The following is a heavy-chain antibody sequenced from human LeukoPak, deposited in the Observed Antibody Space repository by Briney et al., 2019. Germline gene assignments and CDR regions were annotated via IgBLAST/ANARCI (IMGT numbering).Heavy chain of an antibody. J-gene: IGHJ4*02. CDR2: IYYSGST. D-gene: IGHD3-16*01. V-gene: IGHV4-59*01. CDR3: ARRFGGYFDF. CDR1: GGSISSYY. Sequence: SETLSLTCTVSGGSISSYYWIWIRQPPGKGLEWIGYIYYSGSTNYNPSLKSRVTISVDTSNNQFSLKLSSVTAADTAVYFCARRFGGYFDFWGQGTLVTVSS.